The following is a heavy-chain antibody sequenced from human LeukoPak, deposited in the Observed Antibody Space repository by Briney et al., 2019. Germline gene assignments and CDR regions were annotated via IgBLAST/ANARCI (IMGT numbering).Heavy chain of an antibody. CDR3: ARDQGVTIFGVAHWFDP. V-gene: IGHV1-69*05. J-gene: IGHJ5*02. D-gene: IGHD3-3*01. CDR1: GGTFSSYA. Sequence: SVKVSCKASGGTFSSYAITWVRQAPGQGLEWMGGIIPIFGTANYAQKFQDRVTITTDESTSTTYMELSSLRSEDTAVYYCARDQGVTIFGVAHWFDPWGQGTLVTVSS. CDR2: IIPIFGTA.